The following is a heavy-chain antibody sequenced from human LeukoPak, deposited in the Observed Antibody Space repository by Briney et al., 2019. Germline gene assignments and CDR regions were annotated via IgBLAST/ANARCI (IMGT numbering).Heavy chain of an antibody. CDR1: GGSISSGGYY. J-gene: IGHJ3*02. V-gene: IGHV4-31*03. D-gene: IGHD6-19*01. CDR2: IYYSGST. CDR3: ATPYSSGWVGHDAFDI. Sequence: SETLSLTCTVSGGSISSGGYYWSWIRQHPGKGLEWIGYIYYSGSTYYNPSLKSRVTISVDTSKNQFSLKLSSVTAADTAVYYCATPYSSGWVGHDAFDIWGQGTMVTVSS.